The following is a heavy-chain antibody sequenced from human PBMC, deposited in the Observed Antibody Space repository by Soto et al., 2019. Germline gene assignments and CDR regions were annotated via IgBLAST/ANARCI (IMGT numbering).Heavy chain of an antibody. CDR3: ARVSKTWEDDY. Sequence: EVQLVESGGGLVQPGGSLRLSCSVSGFTFSDYGVNWVRQAPGKGLVWISYISSGSDTIYYAESVQGRFTISRDDAKNSLFLQMNNLRNEDTAVYYCARVSKTWEDDYWGHGTLVTVSS. V-gene: IGHV3-48*02. J-gene: IGHJ4*01. CDR2: ISSGSDTI. D-gene: IGHD1-26*01. CDR1: GFTFSDYG.